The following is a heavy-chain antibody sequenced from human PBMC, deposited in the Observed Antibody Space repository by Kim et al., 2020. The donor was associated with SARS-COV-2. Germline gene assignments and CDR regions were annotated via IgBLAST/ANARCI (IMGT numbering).Heavy chain of an antibody. D-gene: IGHD5-12*01. CDR3: ARDGMRLRGNFDY. J-gene: IGHJ4*02. Sequence: AQKHQGRVTMTTDTSTSTAYMELRSLRSDDAAVYYCARDGMRLRGNFDYWGQGTLVTVSS. V-gene: IGHV1-18*01.